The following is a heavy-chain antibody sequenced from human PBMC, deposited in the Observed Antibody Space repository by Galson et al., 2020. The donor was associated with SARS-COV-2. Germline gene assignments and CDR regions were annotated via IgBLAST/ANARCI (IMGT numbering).Heavy chain of an antibody. V-gene: IGHV1-18*01. D-gene: IGHD3-10*01. CDR1: NYRFTTYG. J-gene: IGHJ4*02. CDR2: ISASNGNT. Sequence: ASVKVSCKAYNYRFTTYGISWVRQAPGQGLEWMGWISASNGNTYYAQNFQGRIAMTTDTSTTTVYMELRSLRSDDTAVYYCARDFYNSRSDPAGYWGQGTLVTVSS. CDR3: ARDFYNSRSDPAGY.